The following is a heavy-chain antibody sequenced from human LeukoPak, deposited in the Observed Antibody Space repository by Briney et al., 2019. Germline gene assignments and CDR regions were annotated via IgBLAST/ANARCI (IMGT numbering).Heavy chain of an antibody. Sequence: ASVKVSCKAYGYTFTNYDIMWVRQATGQGPEWMGWMNSNSGNTGYAQKFQGRVTMTRDTSINTAYMELHSLTSEDTAVYYCARGRGGTVVRGYLDYWGQGTLVTVSS. CDR1: GYTFTNYD. J-gene: IGHJ4*02. CDR3: ARGRGGTVVRGYLDY. CDR2: MNSNSGNT. V-gene: IGHV1-8*01. D-gene: IGHD3-10*01.